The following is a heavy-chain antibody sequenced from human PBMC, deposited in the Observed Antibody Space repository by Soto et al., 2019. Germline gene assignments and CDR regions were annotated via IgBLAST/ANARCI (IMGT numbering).Heavy chain of an antibody. CDR2: INPRGGDT. CDR1: GYTFSSYY. V-gene: IGHV1-46*01. J-gene: IGHJ4*02. Sequence: QVRLLQSGTEVKQPGASLRVSCKASGYTFSSYYIHWVRQAPGQGLEWMGIINPRGGDTSYAQRFQGRVTMTRDTSTSTVYMELRSLTSDDTSMYYCARALTEFDYWGPGTLVTVSS. D-gene: IGHD7-27*01. CDR3: ARALTEFDY.